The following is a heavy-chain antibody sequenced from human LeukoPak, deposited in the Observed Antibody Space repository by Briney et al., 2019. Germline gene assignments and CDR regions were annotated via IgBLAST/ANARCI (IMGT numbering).Heavy chain of an antibody. V-gene: IGHV3-30*01. CDR2: ISSAGSYQ. CDR1: GFSFSDYA. D-gene: IGHD3-10*01. CDR3: ARDSTYYYESGSSGPHYFDK. Sequence: GRSLRLSCAASGFSFSDYAMHWVRQAPGKGLEWVSLISSAGSYQYYADSVKGRFTISRDNSKNTLHLRLDSLRAEDTAVYYCARDSTYYYESGSSGPHYFDKWGQGTLVTVSS. J-gene: IGHJ4*02.